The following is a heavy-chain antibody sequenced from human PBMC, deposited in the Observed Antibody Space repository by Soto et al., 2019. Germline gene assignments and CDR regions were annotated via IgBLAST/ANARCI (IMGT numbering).Heavy chain of an antibody. CDR3: VNSDWGN. J-gene: IGHJ4*02. CDR2: ITASGDAA. Sequence: EMQLLESGGGLVQPGRSLRLSCAASGFTFTRDDMSWGRQAPGKGLEWVALITASGDAAYYADSVRGRFTISRDNSQNMWYLQMHRLEIEDTAVYYCVNSDWGNWGQGTLVTVSS. D-gene: IGHD3-16*01. CDR1: GFTFTRDD. V-gene: IGHV3-23*01.